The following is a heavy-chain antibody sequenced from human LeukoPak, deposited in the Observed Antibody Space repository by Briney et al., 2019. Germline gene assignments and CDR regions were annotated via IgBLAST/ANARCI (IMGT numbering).Heavy chain of an antibody. CDR1: GLTFSNNA. V-gene: IGHV3-23*01. Sequence: GGFLRLSCKASGLTFSNNAMSWVRQAPGKGLEWVSFITLSGVSTFYADSVKGRFTISRDNSKNTLYLQMNNLTVEDTAMYYCASLLGYCSGDSCFNWFGPWGQGTLVAVSS. J-gene: IGHJ5*02. CDR2: ITLSGVST. D-gene: IGHD2-15*01. CDR3: ASLLGYCSGDSCFNWFGP.